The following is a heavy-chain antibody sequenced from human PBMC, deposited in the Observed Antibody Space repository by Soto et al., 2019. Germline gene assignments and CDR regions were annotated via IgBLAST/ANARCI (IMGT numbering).Heavy chain of an antibody. CDR2: ISGSGGST. D-gene: IGHD2-2*01. J-gene: IGHJ4*02. V-gene: IGHV3-23*01. Sequence: EVQLLESGGGLVQPGGSLRLSCAASGFTFSSYAMSWVRQAPGKGLEWVSAISGSGGSTYYADSVKGRFTISRDNSKNTLYLQMNSLRAEDTAVYYCAKGGLDVVAPAAMWDYFDYWGQGTLVTVSS. CDR3: AKGGLDVVAPAAMWDYFDY. CDR1: GFTFSSYA.